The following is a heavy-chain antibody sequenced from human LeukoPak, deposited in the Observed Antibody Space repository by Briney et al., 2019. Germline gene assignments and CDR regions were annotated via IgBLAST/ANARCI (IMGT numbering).Heavy chain of an antibody. V-gene: IGHV3-30*02. Sequence: QPGGSLRLSCAASGFTFSSYGMHWVRQAPGKGLEWVAFIRYDGSNKYYADFVKGRFTISRDNSKNTLYLQMNSLRAEDTAVYYCAKDRPEMGLRSDSPDYWGQGTLVTVSS. CDR1: GFTFSSYG. CDR3: AKDRPEMGLRSDSPDY. J-gene: IGHJ4*02. D-gene: IGHD5-12*01. CDR2: IRYDGSNK.